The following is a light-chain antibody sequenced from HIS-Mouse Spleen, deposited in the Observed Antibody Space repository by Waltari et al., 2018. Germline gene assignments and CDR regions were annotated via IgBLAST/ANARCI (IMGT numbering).Light chain of an antibody. Sequence: DIQMTQSPSSVSASVGDRVPITCRASQGISSCLAWYQQKPGKAPKLLIYAASSLQSGVPSRFSGSGSVTDFTLTISSLQPEDFATYYCQQANSFPSFTLFTFGPGTKVDIK. CDR1: QGISSC. J-gene: IGKJ3*01. CDR3: QQANSFPSFTLFT. CDR2: AAS. V-gene: IGKV1-12*02.